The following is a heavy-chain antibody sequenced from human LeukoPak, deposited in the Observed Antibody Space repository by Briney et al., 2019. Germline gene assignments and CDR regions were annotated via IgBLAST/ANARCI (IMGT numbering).Heavy chain of an antibody. D-gene: IGHD3-16*02. CDR2: IWYDGSNK. V-gene: IGHV3-33*08. CDR3: ARAEKGTTFGGVIELDY. CDR1: GFTFSSYT. J-gene: IGHJ4*02. Sequence: GGSLRLSCAASGFTFSSYTMHWVRQAPGKGLEWVAVIWYDGSNKYYADSVKGRFTISRDNSKNTLYLQMNSLRAEDTAVYYCARAEKGTTFGGVIELDYWGQGTLVTVSS.